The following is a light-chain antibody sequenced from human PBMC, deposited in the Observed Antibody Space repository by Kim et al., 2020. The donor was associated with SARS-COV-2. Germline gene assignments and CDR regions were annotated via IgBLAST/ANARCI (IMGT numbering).Light chain of an antibody. Sequence: PVTISCTRSSGSIASNYVQWYQQRPGSAPTTVIYEDNQRPSGVPDRFSGSIDSSSNSASLTISGLKTEDEADYYCQSYDSSNPWVFGGGTQLTVL. CDR1: SGSIASNY. J-gene: IGLJ3*02. CDR3: QSYDSSNPWV. CDR2: EDN. V-gene: IGLV6-57*03.